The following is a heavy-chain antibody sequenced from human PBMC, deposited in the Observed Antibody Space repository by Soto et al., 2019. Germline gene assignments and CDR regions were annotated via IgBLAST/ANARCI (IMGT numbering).Heavy chain of an antibody. D-gene: IGHD6-19*01. CDR2: IYPGDSDT. V-gene: IGHV5-51*01. J-gene: IGHJ4*02. CDR3: AIKSIAVAGAFDY. CDR1: GYSFTSYW. Sequence: GESLKISCKGSGYSFTSYWIGWVRQMPGKGLEWMGIIYPGDSDTSYSPSFQGQVTISADKSISTAYLQWSSLKASDTAMYYCAIKSIAVAGAFDYWGQGTLVTVSS.